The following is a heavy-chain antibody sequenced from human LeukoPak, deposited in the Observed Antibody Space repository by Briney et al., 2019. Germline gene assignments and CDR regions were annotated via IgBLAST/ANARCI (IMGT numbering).Heavy chain of an antibody. V-gene: IGHV4-59*01. CDR2: IYYSGST. CDR3: ARVYYDSSGPFDI. Sequence: PSETLSLTCTVSGGSISSYYWSWIRQPPGKGLEWIGYIYYSGSTNYNPSLKSRVTISVDTSKKQFSLKLSSVTAADTAAYYCARVYYDSSGPFDIWGQGTMVTVSS. J-gene: IGHJ3*02. D-gene: IGHD3-22*01. CDR1: GGSISSYY.